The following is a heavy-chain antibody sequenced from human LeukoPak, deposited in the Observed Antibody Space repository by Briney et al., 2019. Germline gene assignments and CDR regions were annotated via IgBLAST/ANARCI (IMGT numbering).Heavy chain of an antibody. CDR1: GFTFTNAW. V-gene: IGHV3-15*01. D-gene: IGHD3-10*01. J-gene: IGHJ5*02. CDR2: IKSKTDGGTT. CDR3: TGRRYGSGRTSTINH. Sequence: GGSLRLSCAASGFTFTNAWMSWVRQAPGKGLEWVGRIKSKTDGGTTDYAAPVKGRFTISRDDSKNTLYLQMNSLKTEDTAVYYCTGRRYGSGRTSTINHWGQGTLVTVSS.